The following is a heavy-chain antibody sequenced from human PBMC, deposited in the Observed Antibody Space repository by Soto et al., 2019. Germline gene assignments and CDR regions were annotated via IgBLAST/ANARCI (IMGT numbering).Heavy chain of an antibody. V-gene: IGHV4-59*01. CDR3: ATIVGATWAAFDI. CDR1: GGSISSYY. J-gene: IGHJ3*02. D-gene: IGHD1-26*01. Sequence: SLTCTVSGGSISSYYWSWIRQPPGKGLEWIGYIYYSGSTNYNPSLKSRVTVSLDTPRNQFFLKLTSVTAADTAMYYCATIVGATWAAFDIWGRGTLVTVSS. CDR2: IYYSGST.